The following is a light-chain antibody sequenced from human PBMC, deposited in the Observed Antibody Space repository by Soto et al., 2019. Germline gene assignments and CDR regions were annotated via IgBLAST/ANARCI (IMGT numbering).Light chain of an antibody. CDR3: QQYNFWPET. CDR2: GVS. Sequence: EIVMTQSPVTLSVSPGERATLSCRASQSVSSNLAWYQQKPGQAPRLLIYGVSARATGIPARFSGSGFGTESTLTISSLQSEDFALYYCQQYNFWPETFGQGTKVEIK. V-gene: IGKV3-15*01. J-gene: IGKJ1*01. CDR1: QSVSSN.